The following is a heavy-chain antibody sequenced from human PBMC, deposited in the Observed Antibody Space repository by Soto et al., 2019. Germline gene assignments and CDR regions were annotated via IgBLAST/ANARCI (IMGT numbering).Heavy chain of an antibody. CDR3: AKDATLSYCSGGSCYGSWFDP. Sequence: EVQLLESGGGLVQPGGSLRLSCAASGFTFSSYAMSWVRQAPGKGLEWVSAISGSGGSTYYADSVKGRFTISRDNSKNTLYLQMKRLRAEDTAVYYCAKDATLSYCSGGSCYGSWFDPWGQGTLVTVSS. V-gene: IGHV3-23*01. D-gene: IGHD2-15*01. J-gene: IGHJ5*02. CDR1: GFTFSSYA. CDR2: ISGSGGST.